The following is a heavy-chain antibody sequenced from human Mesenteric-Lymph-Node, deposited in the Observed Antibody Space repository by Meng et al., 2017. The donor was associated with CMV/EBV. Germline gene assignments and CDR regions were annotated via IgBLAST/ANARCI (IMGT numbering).Heavy chain of an antibody. J-gene: IGHJ4*02. CDR1: GYTFTSYD. CDR2: MNPNSGNT. D-gene: IGHD1-26*01. CDR3: ASGSYYSGSYYVDY. V-gene: IGHV1-8*01. Sequence: KASGYTFTSYDINWVRQATGQGLEWMGWMNPNSGNTGYAQKFQGRVIMTRNTSISTAYMELSSLRSEDTAVYYCASGSYYSGSYYVDYWGQGTLVTVSS.